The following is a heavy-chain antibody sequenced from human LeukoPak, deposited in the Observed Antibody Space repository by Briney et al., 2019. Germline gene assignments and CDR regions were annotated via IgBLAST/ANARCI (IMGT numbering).Heavy chain of an antibody. D-gene: IGHD6-19*01. CDR3: ARCSSSGWYPLGYYYYGMDV. CDR2: IYSGGST. Sequence: GGSLRLSCAASGFTVSSNYMSWVRQAPGKGLEWVSVIYSGGSTYYADSVKGRFTISRDNSKNTLYLQMNSPRAEDTAVYYCARCSSSGWYPLGYYYYGMDVWGQGTTVTVSS. J-gene: IGHJ6*02. V-gene: IGHV3-53*01. CDR1: GFTVSSNY.